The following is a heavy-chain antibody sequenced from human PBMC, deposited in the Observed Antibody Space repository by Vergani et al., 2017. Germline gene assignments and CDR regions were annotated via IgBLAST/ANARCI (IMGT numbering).Heavy chain of an antibody. CDR2: INPNGDAT. J-gene: IGHJ4*02. CDR1: GYTFSDHH. D-gene: IGHD1-26*01. V-gene: IGHV1-2*02. CDR3: ARDHQGPTTLDY. Sequence: QAQLVQSGAEVKKPGASVKVSCKASGYTFSDHHLHWVRQAPGQGLEWVGWINPNGDATHYAQNFRGRVTLTRDTSSTTAYMDLASLTSDDTAIYYCARDHQGPTTLDYWGQGSLVTVSS.